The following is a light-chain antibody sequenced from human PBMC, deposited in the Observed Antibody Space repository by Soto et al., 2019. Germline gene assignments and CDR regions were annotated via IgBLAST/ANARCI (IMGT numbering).Light chain of an antibody. J-gene: IGLJ3*02. V-gene: IGLV2-14*01. CDR3: TSYTSSSTWV. Sequence: QSALTQPASVSGSPGQSITISCTGTSSDVGGYNYVSWYQQHPGKAPKLMIYEVSNRPSGVSKRFSGSKSGNTASLAISGLQADDEADYYCTSYTSSSTWVFGGGTKLTVL. CDR2: EVS. CDR1: SSDVGGYNY.